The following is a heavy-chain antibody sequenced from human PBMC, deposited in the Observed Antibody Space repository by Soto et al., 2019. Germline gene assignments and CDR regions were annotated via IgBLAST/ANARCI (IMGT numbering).Heavy chain of an antibody. CDR2: ISYDASKK. V-gene: IGHV3-30*18. J-gene: IGHJ4*02. CDR3: AKAHDTYCHQSWIDF. Sequence: PRGSARLSCAASGFTFSSYGMHWARQAPGKGLEWVAVISYDASKKYYADSVKGRFTISRDNSKNTLYLQLNSLRAEDTAVYYCAKAHDTYCHQSWIDFSGQRTRVTGSS. CDR1: GFTFSSYG. D-gene: IGHD2-2*03.